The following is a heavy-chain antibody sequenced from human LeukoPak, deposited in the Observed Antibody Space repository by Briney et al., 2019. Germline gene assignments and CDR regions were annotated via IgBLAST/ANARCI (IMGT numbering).Heavy chain of an antibody. J-gene: IGHJ4*02. CDR2: ISGSGGST. Sequence: PGGSLILSCAASGCTFSSYAMSWVRQAPGRGLEWVSAISGSGGSTYYADSVKGRFTISRDNSKNTLYLQMNSLRAEDTAVYYCAKGHLLWGLYYFDYWGQGTLVTVSS. CDR3: AKGHLLWGLYYFDY. D-gene: IGHD2-21*01. CDR1: GCTFSSYA. V-gene: IGHV3-23*01.